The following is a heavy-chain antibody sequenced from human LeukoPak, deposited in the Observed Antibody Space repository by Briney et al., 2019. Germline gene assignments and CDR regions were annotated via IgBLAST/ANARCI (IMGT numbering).Heavy chain of an antibody. CDR1: GFTFSSYA. J-gene: IGHJ4*02. V-gene: IGHV3-30*01. CDR3: ARDPGYSSSWPDY. CDR2: ISYDGSNK. Sequence: PGGSLRLSCAASGFTFSSYAMHWVRQAPGKGLEWVAVISYDGSNKYYADSVKGRFTISRDNSKNTLYLQMNSLRAKDTAVYYCARDPGYSSSWPDYWGQGTLVTVSS. D-gene: IGHD6-13*01.